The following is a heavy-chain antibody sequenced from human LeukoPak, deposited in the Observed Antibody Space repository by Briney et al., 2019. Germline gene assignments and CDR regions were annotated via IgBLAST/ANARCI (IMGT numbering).Heavy chain of an antibody. Sequence: ASVKVSCKASGYTFTGYYMHWVRQAPGQGLEWMGWINPNSGGTNYAQKFQGRVTMTRDTSIGTAYMELSRLRSDDTAVYYCARDRWGSGYDPSYFDYWGQGTLVTVSS. CDR2: INPNSGGT. V-gene: IGHV1-2*02. J-gene: IGHJ4*02. CDR1: GYTFTGYY. D-gene: IGHD5-12*01. CDR3: ARDRWGSGYDPSYFDY.